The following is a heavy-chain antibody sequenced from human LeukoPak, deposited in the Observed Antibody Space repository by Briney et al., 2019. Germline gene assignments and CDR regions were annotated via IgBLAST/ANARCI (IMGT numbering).Heavy chain of an antibody. J-gene: IGHJ4*02. CDR1: GFTFSGYA. Sequence: PGGSLRLSCAGSGFTFSGYAMSRVRQAPGKGLEWVSAISGSGGTTYYADSVKGRFTSSRDNAKDSLYLQMNSLRVEDTAVYYCLRGDRRDYWGQGTLVTVSS. V-gene: IGHV3-23*01. CDR3: LRGDRRDY. CDR2: ISGSGGTT.